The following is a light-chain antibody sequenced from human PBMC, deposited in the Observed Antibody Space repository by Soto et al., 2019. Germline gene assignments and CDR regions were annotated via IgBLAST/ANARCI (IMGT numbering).Light chain of an antibody. J-gene: IGKJ4*01. Sequence: DVQMTQSPSSLSAFVGDRVTITCRASQGIAPYLAWFQQKPGKVPKLLIYATSTLQSGVPSRFSGSVSGTDFPLTVTSLQPEDVGTYYCQKYNSAPLTFGGGTKVEIK. CDR1: QGIAPY. CDR3: QKYNSAPLT. CDR2: ATS. V-gene: IGKV1-27*01.